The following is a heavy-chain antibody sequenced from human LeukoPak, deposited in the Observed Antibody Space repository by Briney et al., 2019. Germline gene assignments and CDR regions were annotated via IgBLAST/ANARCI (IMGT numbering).Heavy chain of an antibody. CDR3: AKGVGHSGYDLFDY. V-gene: IGHV3-23*01. Sequence: GGSLRLSCAASGFTFSSCAMRWVRQAPGKGLEWLSAISGSGGSTYYADSVEGRFTISRDNSKNTLYLQMNSLRAEDTAVYYCAKGVGHSGYDLFDYWGQGTLVSVSS. J-gene: IGHJ4*02. CDR1: GFTFSSCA. D-gene: IGHD5-12*01. CDR2: ISGSGGST.